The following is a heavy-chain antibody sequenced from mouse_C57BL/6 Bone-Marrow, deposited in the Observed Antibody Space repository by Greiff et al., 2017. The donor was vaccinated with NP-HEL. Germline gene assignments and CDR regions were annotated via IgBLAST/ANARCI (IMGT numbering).Heavy chain of an antibody. Sequence: EVQRVESGGGLVKPGGSLKLSCAASGFTFSDYGMHWVRQAPEKGLEWVAYISSGSSTIYSAATVKGRFTISRDNAKNTLFLQMTSLRSEDTAMYYCANYYYAMDYWGQGTSVTVSS. J-gene: IGHJ4*01. CDR1: GFTFSDYG. CDR2: ISSGSSTI. CDR3: ANYYYAMDY. V-gene: IGHV5-17*01.